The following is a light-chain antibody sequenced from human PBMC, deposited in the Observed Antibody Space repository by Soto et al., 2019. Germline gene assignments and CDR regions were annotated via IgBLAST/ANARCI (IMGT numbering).Light chain of an antibody. CDR3: AAWDDSLSGWV. CDR2: RNN. V-gene: IGLV1-47*01. Sequence: QSVLTQPPSASGTPGQRVTISCSGSSSNIGSNYVYWYQQLPGTAPKLLIYRNNQRPSGVPDRFSGSKSGTSASLAISGLLSEDEADYYCAAWDDSLSGWVFGGGTKLTVL. J-gene: IGLJ3*02. CDR1: SSNIGSNY.